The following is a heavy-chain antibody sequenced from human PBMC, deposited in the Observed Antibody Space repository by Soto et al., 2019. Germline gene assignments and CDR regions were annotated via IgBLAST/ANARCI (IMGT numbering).Heavy chain of an antibody. CDR2: ISDDGSNK. CDR1: GFTFSSYG. CDR3: ANGGGAYEGYFDY. J-gene: IGHJ4*02. D-gene: IGHD4-17*01. Sequence: QVQLVESGGGVVQPGRSLRLSCAASGFTFSSYGMHWVRQAPGKGLEWVAFISDDGSNKSYADSVKGRFTISRDTSKNTLYLQMNSLRAEDTAVYYCANGGGAYEGYFDYWGQGTLVTVSS. V-gene: IGHV3-30*18.